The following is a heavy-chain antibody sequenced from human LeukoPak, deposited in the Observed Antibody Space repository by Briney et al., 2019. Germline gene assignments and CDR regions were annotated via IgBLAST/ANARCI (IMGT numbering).Heavy chain of an antibody. V-gene: IGHV3-9*01. CDR2: INWNSGSI. CDR3: TKSQYQVIFHGMDV. D-gene: IGHD2-2*01. Sequence: GGSLRLSCAASGFTFDDYAMHWVRQAPGEGLEWVSGINWNSGSIGYADSVKGRFTISRDNVKNSLYLQMNSLRVEDTALYYCTKSQYQVIFHGMDVWGQGTTVTVSS. CDR1: GFTFDDYA. J-gene: IGHJ6*02.